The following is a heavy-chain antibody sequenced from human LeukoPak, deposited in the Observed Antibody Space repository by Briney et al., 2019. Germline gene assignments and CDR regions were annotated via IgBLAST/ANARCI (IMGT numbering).Heavy chain of an antibody. Sequence: PSETLSLTCTVSGGSISSYYWSWIRQPPGKGLEWIGYIYYSGSTNYNPSLMSRGTISVDTSKNQFSLKLSSVTAADTAVYYCARYLGELDAFDIWGQGTMVTVSS. V-gene: IGHV4-59*01. CDR2: IYYSGST. CDR1: GGSISSYY. J-gene: IGHJ3*02. CDR3: ARYLGELDAFDI. D-gene: IGHD1-7*01.